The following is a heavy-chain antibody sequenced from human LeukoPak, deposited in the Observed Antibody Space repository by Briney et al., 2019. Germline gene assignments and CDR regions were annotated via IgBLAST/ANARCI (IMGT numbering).Heavy chain of an antibody. Sequence: LGESLKISCKGSGYSFTSYWIGWVRQMPGKGLEWMGIINPGDSDTRYSPSFQGQVTISVDKSISTAYLQWSSLEAPDTAMYFCATVPRIPAVGDTEYFRHWGQGTLVTVSS. CDR3: ATVPRIPAVGDTEYFRH. CDR2: INPGDSDT. D-gene: IGHD6-13*01. J-gene: IGHJ1*01. CDR1: GYSFTSYW. V-gene: IGHV5-51*01.